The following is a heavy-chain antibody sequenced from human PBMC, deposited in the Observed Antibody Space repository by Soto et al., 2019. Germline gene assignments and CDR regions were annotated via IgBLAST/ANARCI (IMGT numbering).Heavy chain of an antibody. CDR2: IYYSGST. J-gene: IGHJ5*02. CDR3: ARFVKGIVVPAAMQAYNWFDP. V-gene: IGHV4-30-4*01. D-gene: IGHD2-2*01. Sequence: SETLSLTCTVSGGSISSGDYYWSWIRQPPGKGLEWIGYIYYSGSTYYNPSLKSRVTKSVDTSKNQYTMKLSSVNAADTAVYYCARFVKGIVVPAAMQAYNWFDPWGQGTLVTVSS. CDR1: GGSISSGDYY.